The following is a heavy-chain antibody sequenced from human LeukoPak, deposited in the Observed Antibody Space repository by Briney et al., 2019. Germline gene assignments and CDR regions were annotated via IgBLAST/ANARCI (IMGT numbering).Heavy chain of an antibody. V-gene: IGHV1-2*02. CDR1: GYTFTDYY. J-gene: IGHJ4*02. Sequence: ASVKVSCKASGYTFTDYYIHWIRQAPGQGLEWMAWISPNNGATHSARKFQDRVTMTRDKSINTAYMELRRLTSDDTAMYYCARGAYRSSCDYWGQGTLVTVSS. CDR3: ARGAYRSSCDY. D-gene: IGHD6-6*01. CDR2: ISPNNGAT.